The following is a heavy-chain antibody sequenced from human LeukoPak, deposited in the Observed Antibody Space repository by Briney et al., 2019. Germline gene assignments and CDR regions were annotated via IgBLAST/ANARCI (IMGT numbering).Heavy chain of an antibody. Sequence: PGGSLRLACAASGFPFSSYALHWVRQAPGKGLEWVAVISYDGSDKYYADSVKGRFTISRDNSKNTLYLQMNSLRTEDTAVYYCARGDRYGNADYYYAMDVWGQATTVTVSS. CDR3: ARGDRYGNADYYYAMDV. CDR1: GFPFSSYA. D-gene: IGHD5-18*01. J-gene: IGHJ6*02. V-gene: IGHV3-30*04. CDR2: ISYDGSDK.